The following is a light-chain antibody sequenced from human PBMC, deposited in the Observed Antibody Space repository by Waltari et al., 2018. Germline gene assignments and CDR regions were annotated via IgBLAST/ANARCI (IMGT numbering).Light chain of an antibody. CDR2: DNN. V-gene: IGLV1-51*01. CDR1: SSNIGNND. CDR3: ATWDSRLSVVV. Sequence: QSVLTQPHSVSAAPGQRVTISCSGGSSNIGNNDVSWYQQFPGTAPKLLITDNNKRPFGIPDRSSGSKPGPSATLGITGLQTGAEADYYCATWDSRLSVVVFGGGTKVTVL. J-gene: IGLJ3*02.